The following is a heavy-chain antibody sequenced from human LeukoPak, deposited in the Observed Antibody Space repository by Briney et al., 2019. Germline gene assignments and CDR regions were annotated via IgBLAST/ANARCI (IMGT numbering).Heavy chain of an antibody. D-gene: IGHD3-22*01. CDR2: IYHSGST. CDR1: GYSISSGYY. V-gene: IGHV4-38-2*01. Sequence: PSETLSLTCAVSGYSISSGYYWGWIRQPPGKGLEWIGSIYHSGSTYYDPSLKSRVTISVDTSKNQFSLKLSSVTAADTAVYYCARGYYDSSGPTGFDPWGQGTLVTVSS. CDR3: ARGYYDSSGPTGFDP. J-gene: IGHJ5*02.